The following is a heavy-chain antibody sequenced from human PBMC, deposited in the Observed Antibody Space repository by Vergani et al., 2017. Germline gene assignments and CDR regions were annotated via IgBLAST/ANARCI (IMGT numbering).Heavy chain of an antibody. CDR2: LTGGGGST. V-gene: IGHV3-23*01. J-gene: IGHJ4*02. Sequence: EVQLLESGGSLKQPGGSVRLSCAASGFTFSTYAMHCVRQAPGKGLEWVSALTGGGGSTYYADSFKGRFSISRDNSRDTLYLQMNSLRPEDTATYYGVKDAGSYENFFDSWGQGTLVTVSS. CDR3: VKDAGSYENFFDS. CDR1: GFTFSTYA. D-gene: IGHD1-26*01.